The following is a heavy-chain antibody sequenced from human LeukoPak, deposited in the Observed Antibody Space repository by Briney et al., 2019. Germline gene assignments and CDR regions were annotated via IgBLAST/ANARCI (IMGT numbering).Heavy chain of an antibody. CDR2: IYPGDSDT. CDR1: GYSFTSYR. D-gene: IGHD5-18*01. Sequence: GESLKISCKGSGYSFTSYRIGWVRPMPGKGLEWKGIIYPGDSDTRYSPSFQGQVTISADKSISTAYLQWSSLKASDTAMYYCAKSVDTAMVTLSYNWFDPWGQGTLVTVSS. V-gene: IGHV5-51*01. CDR3: AKSVDTAMVTLSYNWFDP. J-gene: IGHJ5*02.